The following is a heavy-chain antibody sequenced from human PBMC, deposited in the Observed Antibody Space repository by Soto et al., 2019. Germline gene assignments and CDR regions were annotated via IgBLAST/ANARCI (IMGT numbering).Heavy chain of an antibody. CDR3: ARDGGSGSYFLYGMDV. D-gene: IGHD3-10*01. CDR2: ISSSSSYI. Sequence: PGGSLRLSCVASGFTFSSYSMNWVRQAPGKGLEWVSSISSSSSYIYYADSVKGRFTISRDNAKNSLYLQMNSLRAEDTAVYYCARDGGSGSYFLYGMDVWGQGTTVTVSS. CDR1: GFTFSSYS. V-gene: IGHV3-21*01. J-gene: IGHJ6*02.